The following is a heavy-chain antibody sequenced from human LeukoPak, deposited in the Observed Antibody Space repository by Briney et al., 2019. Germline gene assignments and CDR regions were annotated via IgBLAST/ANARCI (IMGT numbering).Heavy chain of an antibody. Sequence: PGGSLRLSCAASGFTFSSYGMHWVRQAPGKGLEWVAVISYDGSNKYYADSVKGRFTISRDNSKNTLYLQMNSLRAEDTAVYYCAKDGDFWSGFAPGFDPWGRGTLVTVSS. CDR1: GFTFSSYG. D-gene: IGHD3-3*01. V-gene: IGHV3-30*18. CDR3: AKDGDFWSGFAPGFDP. CDR2: ISYDGSNK. J-gene: IGHJ5*02.